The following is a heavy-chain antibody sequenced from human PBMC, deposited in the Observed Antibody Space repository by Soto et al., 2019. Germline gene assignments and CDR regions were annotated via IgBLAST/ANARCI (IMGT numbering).Heavy chain of an antibody. V-gene: IGHV1-18*01. Sequence: GASVKVSCKASGYTFTSYGISWVRQAPGQGLEWMGWISAYNGNTNYAQKLQGRVTMTTDTSTSTAYMELRSLRSDDTAVYYCARGSITIFGVVIGSNYFDYWGQGTLVTVSS. CDR2: ISAYNGNT. J-gene: IGHJ4*02. D-gene: IGHD3-3*01. CDR1: GYTFTSYG. CDR3: ARGSITIFGVVIGSNYFDY.